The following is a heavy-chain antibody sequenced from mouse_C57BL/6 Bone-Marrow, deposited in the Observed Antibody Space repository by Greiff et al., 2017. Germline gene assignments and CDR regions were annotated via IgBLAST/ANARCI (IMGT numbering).Heavy chain of an antibody. Sequence: VKLQQPGAELVKPGASVKMSCKASGYTFTSYWTTWVKQRPGQGLEWIGDIYPGSGSTNYNEKFKSKATLTVDTSSSTAYMQLSSLTSEDSAVYYCARAGYSNYGDYWGQGTTLTVSS. CDR1: GYTFTSYW. J-gene: IGHJ2*01. CDR3: ARAGYSNYGDY. CDR2: IYPGSGST. D-gene: IGHD2-5*01. V-gene: IGHV1-55*01.